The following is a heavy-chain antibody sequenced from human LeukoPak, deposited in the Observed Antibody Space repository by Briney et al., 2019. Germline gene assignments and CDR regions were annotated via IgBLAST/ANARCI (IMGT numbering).Heavy chain of an antibody. Sequence: GGSLRLSCTTSGFTFGDYAMSWFRQAPGKGLEWITFIRAKAYGGTTEYAASVKGRFTISRDDSKSIAYLQMNSLRTEDTAVYYCTGHTIRYGYGYWGQETLVTVSS. CDR2: IRAKAYGGTT. CDR3: TGHTIRYGYGY. J-gene: IGHJ4*02. CDR1: GFTFGDYA. V-gene: IGHV3-49*03. D-gene: IGHD5-18*01.